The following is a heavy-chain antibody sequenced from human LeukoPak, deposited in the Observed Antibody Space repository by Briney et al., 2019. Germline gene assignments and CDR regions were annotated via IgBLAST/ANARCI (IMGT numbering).Heavy chain of an antibody. CDR2: IYTSGST. CDR3: ARDPVQYYFDY. CDR1: GGSISSGSYY. Sequence: SETLSLTCTVSGGSISSGSYYWSWIRQPAGKGLEWIGRIYTSGSTNYNPSLKSRVTISVDTSENQFSLKLSSVTAADTAVYYCARDPVQYYFDYWGQGTLVTVSS. V-gene: IGHV4-61*02. J-gene: IGHJ4*02. D-gene: IGHD6-6*01.